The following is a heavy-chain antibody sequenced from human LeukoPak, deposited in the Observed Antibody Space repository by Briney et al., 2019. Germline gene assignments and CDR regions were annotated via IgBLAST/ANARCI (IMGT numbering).Heavy chain of an antibody. Sequence: SETLSLTCAVYGGSFSGYYWSWIRQPPGKGLEWIGEINHSGSTNYNPSLKSRVTISVDTSKNQFSLKLSSVTAADTAVYYCARGPKYDILTGYYFPQNRAFDIWGQGTMVTVSS. D-gene: IGHD3-9*01. CDR3: ARGPKYDILTGYYFPQNRAFDI. V-gene: IGHV4-34*01. CDR1: GGSFSGYY. CDR2: INHSGST. J-gene: IGHJ3*02.